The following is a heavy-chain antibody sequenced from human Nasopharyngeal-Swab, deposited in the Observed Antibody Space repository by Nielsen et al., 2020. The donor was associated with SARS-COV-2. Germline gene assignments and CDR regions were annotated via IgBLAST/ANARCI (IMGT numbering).Heavy chain of an antibody. Sequence: RQAPGKGLEWIGYIYYSGRTNYNPSLKSRVTISVDTSKNQFSLKLSSVTAADTAVYYCARVVMVYAIYWFDPWGQGTLVTSPQ. J-gene: IGHJ5*02. D-gene: IGHD2-8*01. CDR3: ARVVMVYAIYWFDP. CDR2: IYYSGRT. V-gene: IGHV4-59*01.